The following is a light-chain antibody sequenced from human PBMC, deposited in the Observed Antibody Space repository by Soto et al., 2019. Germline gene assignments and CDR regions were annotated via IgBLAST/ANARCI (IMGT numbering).Light chain of an antibody. Sequence: EIVLTQSPDTLSLSPGERATLSCRASQSVSNNWLAWYQQKPGQAPRLLIYGASSRPGGIPDKFSGSGSGADFTLTISRLEPEDFAVYYCQQYGRSPYTFAQGTKLEI. CDR2: GAS. CDR1: QSVSNNW. CDR3: QQYGRSPYT. J-gene: IGKJ2*01. V-gene: IGKV3-20*01.